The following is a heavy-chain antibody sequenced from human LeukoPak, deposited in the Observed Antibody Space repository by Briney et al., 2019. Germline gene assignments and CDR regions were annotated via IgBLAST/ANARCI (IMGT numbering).Heavy chain of an antibody. CDR3: ARVGTAMVLDY. J-gene: IGHJ4*02. CDR2: IYSGGST. V-gene: IGHV3-53*01. D-gene: IGHD5-18*01. CDR1: GFTVSSNY. Sequence: PGGSLRLSCAASGFTVSSNYMSWVRPAPGKGLEWVSVIYSGGSTYYADSVKGRFTISRDNSKNTLYLQMNSLRAEDTAVYYCARVGTAMVLDYWGQGTLVTVSS.